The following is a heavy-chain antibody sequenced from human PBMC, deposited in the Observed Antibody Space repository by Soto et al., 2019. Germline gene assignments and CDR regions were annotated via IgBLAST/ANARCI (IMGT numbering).Heavy chain of an antibody. CDR3: ARETVATLPGFDY. Sequence: ASETLSLTCAVYGGSFSGYYRSWIRQPPGKGLEWIGEVNRSGISNYNPSLKSRVTMSVDTSKNQFSQKLTSVTAADTAVYYCARETVATLPGFDYWGQGTLVTVSS. CDR2: VNRSGIS. V-gene: IGHV4-34*01. CDR1: GGSFSGYY. J-gene: IGHJ4*02. D-gene: IGHD4-17*01.